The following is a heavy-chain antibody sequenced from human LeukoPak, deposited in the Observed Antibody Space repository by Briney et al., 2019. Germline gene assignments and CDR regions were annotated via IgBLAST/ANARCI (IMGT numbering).Heavy chain of an antibody. V-gene: IGHV1-69*13. Sequence: SVKVSCTASGGTFSSYAISWVRQAPGQGLEWMGGIIPIFGTANYAQKFQGRVTITADESTSTAYMELSSLRSEDTAVYYCARVFHDSSGYYPYYFDYWGQGTLVPVSS. CDR3: ARVFHDSSGYYPYYFDY. CDR2: IIPIFGTA. J-gene: IGHJ4*02. D-gene: IGHD3-22*01. CDR1: GGTFSSYA.